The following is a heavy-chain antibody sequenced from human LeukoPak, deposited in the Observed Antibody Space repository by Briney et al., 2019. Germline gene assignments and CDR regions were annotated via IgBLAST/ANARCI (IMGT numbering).Heavy chain of an antibody. Sequence: PGGSLRLSCPASGFNLTDYLMSWVRQAPGKGLEWVANVKQDGSGEYYVDSVKGRFTISRDNAKNSLYLQMNSLRAEDTAVYYCARDRAGDFDYWGQGTLVTVSS. CDR2: VKQDGSGE. CDR3: ARDRAGDFDY. D-gene: IGHD7-27*01. V-gene: IGHV3-7*01. CDR1: GFNLTDYL. J-gene: IGHJ4*02.